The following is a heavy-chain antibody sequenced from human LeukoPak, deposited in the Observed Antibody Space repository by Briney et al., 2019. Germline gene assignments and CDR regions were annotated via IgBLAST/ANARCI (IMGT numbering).Heavy chain of an antibody. J-gene: IGHJ4*02. CDR3: AKDIGYTGYDFPFDY. CDR2: ISGNGGGA. D-gene: IGHD5-12*01. Sequence: GGSLRLSCAASGFTFSGYGMHWVRQAPGKGLGWVSSISGNGGGAAYTDSVKGRFTISRDNSRNTLYLQMNSLRAEDTAVFYCAKDIGYTGYDFPFDYWGQGTLVTVSS. CDR1: GFTFSGYG. V-gene: IGHV3-23*01.